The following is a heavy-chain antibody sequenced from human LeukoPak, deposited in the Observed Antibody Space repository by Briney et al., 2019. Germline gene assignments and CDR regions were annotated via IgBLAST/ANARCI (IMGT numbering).Heavy chain of an antibody. CDR1: GFTFSNYA. Sequence: GGSLRLSCAASGFTFSNYAMSWVRQAPGKGLEWVSAISANGGSIYHTDSVKGRFTISRDNSKNTLYLQINSLRAEDTAVYYCAKPYDTTGNYWAPFDYWGQGTLVTVSS. V-gene: IGHV3-23*01. D-gene: IGHD3-22*01. CDR2: ISANGGSI. J-gene: IGHJ4*02. CDR3: AKPYDTTGNYWAPFDY.